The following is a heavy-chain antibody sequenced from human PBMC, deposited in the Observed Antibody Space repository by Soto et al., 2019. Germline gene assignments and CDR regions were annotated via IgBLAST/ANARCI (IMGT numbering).Heavy chain of an antibody. J-gene: IGHJ4*02. V-gene: IGHV3-23*01. CDR1: GFTFSTYA. D-gene: IGHD6-19*01. CDR2: ISASGATT. Sequence: EVQLLESGGGLVQPGGSLRLSCAASGFTFSTYAMSWVRQAPGKGLEWVSAISASGATTYYADSVKGRFTISRDNSKNTLYLQVNSRRAEDTAVYYCAKDRKSGSGWYWDYWGQGTLVTVSS. CDR3: AKDRKSGSGWYWDY.